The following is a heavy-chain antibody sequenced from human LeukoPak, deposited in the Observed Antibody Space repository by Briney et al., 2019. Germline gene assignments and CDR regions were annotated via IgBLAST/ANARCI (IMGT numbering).Heavy chain of an antibody. J-gene: IGHJ6*02. Sequence: GGSLRLSCAASGFTFSSYGMHWVRQAPGKGLEWVAVISYDGSNKYYADSVKGRFTISRDNSKNTLYLQMNSLRAEDTAVYYCAKDPRSGIVGATSYYYYGKDVWGQGTTVTVSS. D-gene: IGHD1-26*01. CDR1: GFTFSSYG. CDR3: AKDPRSGIVGATSYYYYGKDV. V-gene: IGHV3-30*18. CDR2: ISYDGSNK.